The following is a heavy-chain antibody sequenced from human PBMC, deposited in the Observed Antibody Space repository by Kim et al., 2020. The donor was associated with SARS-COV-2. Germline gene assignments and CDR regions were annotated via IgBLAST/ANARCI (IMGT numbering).Heavy chain of an antibody. Sequence: GGSLRLSCAASGFTFSSYGMHWVRQAPGKGLEWVAVIWYDGSNKYYADSVKGRFTISRDNSKNTLYLQMNSLRAEDTAVYYCAKDWGANFAYDAYDIWGQGTMVTVSS. D-gene: IGHD3-16*01. CDR2: IWYDGSNK. V-gene: IGHV3-33*06. CDR3: AKDWGANFAYDAYDI. CDR1: GFTFSSYG. J-gene: IGHJ3*02.